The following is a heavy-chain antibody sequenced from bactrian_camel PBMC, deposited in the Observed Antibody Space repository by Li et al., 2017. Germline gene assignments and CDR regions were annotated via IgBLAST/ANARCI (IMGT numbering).Heavy chain of an antibody. CDR3: AADRRPGPFRPTMSPLEPHYNF. CDR1: GYRDSANYC. J-gene: IGHJ4*01. V-gene: IGHV3S53*01. Sequence: HVQLVESGGGSVQSGGSLRLSCASSGYRDSANYCLGWFRQAPGKEREGVAVIDSDGLAKYADSVKGRFTISQDNAKTRVSLQMNRLKPDDTGMYYCAADRRPGPFRPTMSPLEPHYNFWGQGTQVTVS. CDR2: IDSDGLA.